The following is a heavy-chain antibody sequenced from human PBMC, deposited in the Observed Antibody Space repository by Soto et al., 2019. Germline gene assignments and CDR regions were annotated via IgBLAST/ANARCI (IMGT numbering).Heavy chain of an antibody. D-gene: IGHD2-21*02. V-gene: IGHV3-23*01. J-gene: IGHJ4*02. CDR3: AKDPTRCGGDCYIFDY. CDR2: VSGSGGST. CDR1: GFTFSSYA. Sequence: EVQLLESGGGLVQPGGSLRLSCAASGFTFSSYAMSWVRQAPGKGLEWVSAVSGSGGSTYYADSVKGRFTISRDNSKNTLYLQMNSLRAEDTAVYYCAKDPTRCGGDCYIFDYWGQGTLVTVSS.